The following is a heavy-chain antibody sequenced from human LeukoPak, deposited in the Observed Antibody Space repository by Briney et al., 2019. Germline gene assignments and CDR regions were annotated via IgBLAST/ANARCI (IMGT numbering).Heavy chain of an antibody. CDR2: IYYSGST. CDR1: GGSISSGDYY. D-gene: IGHD6-6*01. CDR3: ARVAVEYSSSLVYAFDI. J-gene: IGHJ3*02. Sequence: ASQTLSLTCTVSGGSISSGDYYWSWIRQPPGKGLEWIGYIYYSGSTYCNPSLKSRVTISVDTSKNQFSLKLSSVTAADTAVYYCARVAVEYSSSLVYAFDIWGQGTMVTVSS. V-gene: IGHV4-30-4*08.